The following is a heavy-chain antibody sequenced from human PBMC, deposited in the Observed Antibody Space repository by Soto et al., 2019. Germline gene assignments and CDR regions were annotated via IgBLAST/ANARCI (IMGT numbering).Heavy chain of an antibody. CDR3: AKAETPGPNYYYGMDV. J-gene: IGHJ6*02. V-gene: IGHV3-30*18. CDR1: GFTFSSYG. CDR2: ISYDGSNK. Sequence: QVQLVESGGGVVQPGRSLRLSCAASGFTFSSYGMHWVRQAPGKGLEWVAVISYDGSNKYYADSVKGRFIISRDNSKNTLYLQMNSLRAEDTAVYYCAKAETPGPNYYYGMDVWGQGTTVTVSS.